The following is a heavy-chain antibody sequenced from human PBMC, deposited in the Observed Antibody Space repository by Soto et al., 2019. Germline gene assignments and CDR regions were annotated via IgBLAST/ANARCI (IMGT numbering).Heavy chain of an antibody. CDR3: ARGGYSSTWSNLLDRSGLDV. Sequence: QVQLVQSGAEAKKPGSSVKVSCKTSGGTFSSYAISWVRQAPGQGLEWMGGIVPLFRTTNYAQKVQGRVTITADTSTYTVYMELSVLRSGDTAVYYCARGGYSSTWSNLLDRSGLDVWVQGATVTVSS. V-gene: IGHV1-69*06. J-gene: IGHJ6*02. D-gene: IGHD6-13*01. CDR1: GGTFSSYA. CDR2: IVPLFRTT.